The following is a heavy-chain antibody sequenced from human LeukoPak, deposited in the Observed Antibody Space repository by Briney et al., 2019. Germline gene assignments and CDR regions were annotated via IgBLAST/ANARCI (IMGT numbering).Heavy chain of an antibody. CDR2: IIPIFGTA. V-gene: IGHV1-69*13. CDR3: ARDRGVDTAMVNWFDP. Sequence: SVKVSCKASGGTFSSYAISWVRQAPGQGLEWMGGIIPIFGTANYAQKFQGRVTITADESTSAAYMELSSLRSEDTALYYCARDRGVDTAMVNWFDPWGQGTLVTVSS. J-gene: IGHJ5*02. CDR1: GGTFSSYA. D-gene: IGHD5-18*01.